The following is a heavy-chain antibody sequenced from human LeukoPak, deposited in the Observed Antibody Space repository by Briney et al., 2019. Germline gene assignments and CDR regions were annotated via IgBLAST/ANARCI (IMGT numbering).Heavy chain of an antibody. CDR3: VRDLVGSGFGF. J-gene: IGHJ4*02. V-gene: IGHV4-38-2*02. CDR1: SYSVSSGYY. D-gene: IGHD1-26*01. Sequence: SETLSLTCIVSSYSVSSGYYWDWIRQPPGKGLEWIGSIYHSGNTYYNPSLKSRVIISVETSKNQFSLKLSSVTAADTAVYYCVRDLVGSGFGFWGQGALVTVSS. CDR2: IYHSGNT.